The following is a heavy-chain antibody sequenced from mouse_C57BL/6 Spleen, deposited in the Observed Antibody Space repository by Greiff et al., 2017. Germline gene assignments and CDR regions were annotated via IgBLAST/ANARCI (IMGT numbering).Heavy chain of an antibody. D-gene: IGHD2-4*01. CDR1: GYTFTSYW. CDR2: IYPGSGST. Sequence: QVQLQQPGAELVKPGASVKMSCKASGYTFTSYWITWVKQSPGQGLEWIGDIYPGSGSTNYNEKFKSKATLTVYTSSSTAYMQLSSLTSEDSAVFYCARVLSYYYANWGQGTPLTVSS. J-gene: IGHJ2*01. CDR3: ARVLSYYYAN. V-gene: IGHV1-55*01.